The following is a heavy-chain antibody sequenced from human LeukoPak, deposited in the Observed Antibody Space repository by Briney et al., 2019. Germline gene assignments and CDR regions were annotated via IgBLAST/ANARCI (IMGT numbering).Heavy chain of an antibody. D-gene: IGHD2-2*01. Sequence: ASVKVSCKASGYTVTSYGISWVRQAPGQGLEGMGWISAYNGNTNYAQKLQGRVAMTTDTSTSTAYMELRSLRSDDTAVYYCARDQGYCSSTSCYILDWFDPWGQGTLVTVFS. CDR1: GYTVTSYG. CDR2: ISAYNGNT. V-gene: IGHV1-18*01. J-gene: IGHJ5*02. CDR3: ARDQGYCSSTSCYILDWFDP.